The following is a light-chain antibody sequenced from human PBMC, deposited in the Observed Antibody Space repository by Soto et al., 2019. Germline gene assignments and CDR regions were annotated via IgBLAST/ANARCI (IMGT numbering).Light chain of an antibody. CDR3: QQYYSTPPLT. V-gene: IGKV4-1*01. CDR1: QSVLYSSNNKND. Sequence: DIVMTQSPDSLAVSLGERATINCKSSQSVLYSSNNKNDLAWYQQKPGQPPKLLIYWASTRESGVPDRFSGSGSGTDLTLTISSLQAEDGAVYYCQQYYSTPPLTLCGGTKVEIK. CDR2: WAS. J-gene: IGKJ4*01.